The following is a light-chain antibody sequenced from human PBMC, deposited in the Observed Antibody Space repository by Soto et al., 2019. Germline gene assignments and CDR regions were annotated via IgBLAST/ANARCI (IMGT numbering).Light chain of an antibody. CDR2: AAS. CDR3: QQTYSTPPT. Sequence: DLQMTQSPSSLSASVGDRVTITCRTSQSISNYLNWYQQKPGKAPKLLIYAASSLQSGVPSRFSGSGSGTDFTLTISSPQPEDFATYYCQQTYSTPPTFGQGTTLEIK. V-gene: IGKV1-39*01. CDR1: QSISNY. J-gene: IGKJ2*01.